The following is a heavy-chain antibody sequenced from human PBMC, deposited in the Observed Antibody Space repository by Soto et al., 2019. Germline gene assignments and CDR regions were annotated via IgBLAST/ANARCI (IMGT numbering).Heavy chain of an antibody. CDR3: AKARRIAAANYDYGMDV. CDR1: GFTFSSYG. V-gene: IGHV3-30*18. Sequence: QVQLVESGGGVVQPGRSLRLSCAASGFTFSSYGMHWVRQAPGKGLEWVAVISYDGSNKYYADSVKGRFTISRDNSKNTLYLQMNSLRAEDTAVYYCAKARRIAAANYDYGMDVWGQGTTVTVSS. D-gene: IGHD6-13*01. CDR2: ISYDGSNK. J-gene: IGHJ6*02.